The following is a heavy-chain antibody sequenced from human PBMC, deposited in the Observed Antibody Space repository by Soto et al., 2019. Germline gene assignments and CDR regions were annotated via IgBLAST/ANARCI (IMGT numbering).Heavy chain of an antibody. V-gene: IGHV4-59*08. J-gene: IGHJ5*02. CDR3: ARTLLDIVVVPAACWFDP. Sequence: SETLSLSCTVSGVSISRYYWSWIRQPPGKGLDWIGYIYYSGNTNYNPSLKSRVTISVDTSKNQFSLKLSSVTAADTAVYYCARTLLDIVVVPAACWFDPWGQGTLVTVSS. D-gene: IGHD2-2*01. CDR1: GVSISRYY. CDR2: IYYSGNT.